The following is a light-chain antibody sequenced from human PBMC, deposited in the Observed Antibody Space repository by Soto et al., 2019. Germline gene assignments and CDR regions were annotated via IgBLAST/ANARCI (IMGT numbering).Light chain of an antibody. CDR2: DVS. CDR1: SSDVGGYNY. CDR3: SSYTSNSTQV. Sequence: QSVLTQPASVSGSPGKSITISCTGTSSDVGGYNYVSWYQQHPGKAPKLMIYDVSNRPSGVSNRFSGSKSGNTASLTISGLQAEDEADYYCSSYTSNSTQVFGTGTKVTVL. V-gene: IGLV2-14*01. J-gene: IGLJ1*01.